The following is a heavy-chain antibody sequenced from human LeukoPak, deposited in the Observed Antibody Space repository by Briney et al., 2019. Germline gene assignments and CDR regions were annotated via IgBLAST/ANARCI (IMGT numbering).Heavy chain of an antibody. J-gene: IGHJ3*02. CDR2: IRSKVNSYAT. D-gene: IGHD6-13*01. CDR1: RFTFSGST. Sequence: PGGSLRLSCAASRFTFSGSTMHWVRQPSGKGLEWVGRIRSKVNSYATAYAASVKGRFTISRDDSKNMAYLQMNSLKTEDTAVYYCIRPERRSEAAYPDAFDIWGQGTMVTVSS. CDR3: IRPERRSEAAYPDAFDI. V-gene: IGHV3-73*01.